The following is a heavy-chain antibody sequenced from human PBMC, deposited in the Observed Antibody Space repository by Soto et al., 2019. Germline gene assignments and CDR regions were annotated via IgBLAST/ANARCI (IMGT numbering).Heavy chain of an antibody. CDR2: IKSKTDGGTK. CDR1: GFTFSNAA. D-gene: IGHD5-18*01. Sequence: PGGSLRLSCAASGFTFSNAAMSWVRQAPEKGLEWVARIKSKTDGGTKAYAAPVKGRFTISRDNSKNTLYLQMNSLKTEDTAVYYCPTDHLIQLWQRYYWGQGTLVTVSS. V-gene: IGHV3-15*01. J-gene: IGHJ4*02. CDR3: PTDHLIQLWQRYY.